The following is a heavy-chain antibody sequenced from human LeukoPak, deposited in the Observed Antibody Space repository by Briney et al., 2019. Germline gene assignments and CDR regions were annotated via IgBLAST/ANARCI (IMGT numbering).Heavy chain of an antibody. CDR1: GGSIRSGSYY. V-gene: IGHV4-61*02. CDR3: ARASRDSSGYYYGFDS. CDR2: IETSGSI. J-gene: IGHJ4*02. D-gene: IGHD3-22*01. Sequence: SQTLSLTCTVSGGSIRSGSYYWSWLRQPAGKGPEWIGRIETSGSINYNPSLKSRVTISVDTSKNQFSLNLSSVTAADTAVYYCARASRDSSGYYYGFDSWGQGTLVTVSS.